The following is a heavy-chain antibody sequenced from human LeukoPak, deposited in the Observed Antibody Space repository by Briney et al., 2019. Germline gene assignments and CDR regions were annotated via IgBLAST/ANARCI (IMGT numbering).Heavy chain of an antibody. CDR1: VGSISSSSYY. CDR2: IYYSGST. V-gene: IGHV4-39*01. CDR3: AAHIWYFDY. Sequence: PSETLSLTCTVSVGSISSSSYYWGWLRQPPGTGLEWIGSIYYSGSTYYNPSLKSRVTKSVDTSKNQFSLKLSCVTAANTAVYYCAAHIWYFDYWGQGTLVTVSS. J-gene: IGHJ4*02.